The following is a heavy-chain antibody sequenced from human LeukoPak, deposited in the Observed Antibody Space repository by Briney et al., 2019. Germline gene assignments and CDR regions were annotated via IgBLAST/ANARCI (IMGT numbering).Heavy chain of an antibody. V-gene: IGHV4-59*01. D-gene: IGHD2-15*01. CDR2: FYYSGST. J-gene: IGHJ4*02. Sequence: LSETLPLTRSFTDGSISRYYCSWIRQPPAKQLEWIGDFYYSGSTSANPPLQRQVPISVDTSKNKISMNLRSVTAADTAVYSCARYCSGGSCYSKALDYWGQGTLVTVSS. CDR3: ARYCSGGSCYSKALDY. CDR1: DGSISRYY.